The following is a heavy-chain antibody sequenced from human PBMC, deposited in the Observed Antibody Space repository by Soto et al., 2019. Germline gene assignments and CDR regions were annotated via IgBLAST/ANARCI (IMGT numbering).Heavy chain of an antibody. D-gene: IGHD6-13*01. CDR2: IYYSGST. CDR1: GGSISSGDYY. V-gene: IGHV4-30-4*01. CDR3: ARGGSSSWLRYYYYGMDV. Sequence: SETLSLTCTVSGGSISSGDYYWSWIRQPPGKGLEWIGYIYYSGSTYYNPSLKSRVTISVDTSKNQFSLKLSSVTAADTAVYYCARGGSSSWLRYYYYGMDVWGQGTTVTVSS. J-gene: IGHJ6*02.